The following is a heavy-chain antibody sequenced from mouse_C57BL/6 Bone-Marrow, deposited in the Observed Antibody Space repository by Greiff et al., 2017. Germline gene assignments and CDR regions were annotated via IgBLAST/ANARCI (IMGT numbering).Heavy chain of an antibody. J-gene: IGHJ4*01. CDR1: GYSITSDY. CDR2: ISYSGST. Sequence: DVKLVESGPGLAKPSQTLSLTCSVTGYSITSDYWNWIRKFPGNKLEYMGYISYSGSTYYNPSLNSRISITRDTSKNQYYLQLNSVTTEDTATDYCARAYYSNYDYAMDYWGQGTSVTVSS. V-gene: IGHV3-8*01. D-gene: IGHD2-5*01. CDR3: ARAYYSNYDYAMDY.